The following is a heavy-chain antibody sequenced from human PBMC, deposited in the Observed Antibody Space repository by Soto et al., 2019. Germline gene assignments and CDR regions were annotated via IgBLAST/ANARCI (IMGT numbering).Heavy chain of an antibody. D-gene: IGHD7-27*01. CDR3: ARGGTGDLDY. V-gene: IGHV4-4*02. CDR1: GASISSDKW. J-gene: IGHJ4*02. Sequence: QVQLQESGSGLVKPSGTLSLTCAVSGASISSDKWWSWVRQPPGKGLEWIGEIYHSGSTNYIPSLKSRVSISVDTSKNQFSLKLNSVTAADTAVYYCARGGTGDLDYWGQGALVTVSS. CDR2: IYHSGST.